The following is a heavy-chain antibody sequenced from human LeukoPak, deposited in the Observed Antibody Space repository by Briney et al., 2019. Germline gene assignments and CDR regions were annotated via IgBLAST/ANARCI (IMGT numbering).Heavy chain of an antibody. CDR1: GGTFSSYG. CDR3: ARGMATIFDY. CDR2: INPNSGGT. Sequence: GASVKVSCKASGGTFSSYGISWVRQAPGQGLEWMGWINPNSGGTNYAQKFQGRVTMTRDTSISTAYMELSRLRSDDTAVYYCARGMATIFDYWGQGTLVTVSS. V-gene: IGHV1-2*02. D-gene: IGHD5-24*01. J-gene: IGHJ4*02.